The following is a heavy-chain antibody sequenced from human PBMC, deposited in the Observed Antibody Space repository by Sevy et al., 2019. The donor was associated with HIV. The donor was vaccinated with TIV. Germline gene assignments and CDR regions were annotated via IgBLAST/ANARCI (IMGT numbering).Heavy chain of an antibody. CDR1: GYSLTGLS. V-gene: IGHV1-24*01. J-gene: IGHJ4*02. CDR3: ATTKDYYESSGCPFDY. Sequence: ASVKVSCKVSGYSLTGLSMHWVRQAPGKGLEWMGSFDPEDGERIYAQKLEGRVTMTKDKSADTAYMELNSLRFEDTAVYYPATTKDYYESSGCPFDYWGQGTLVTVSS. D-gene: IGHD3-22*01. CDR2: FDPEDGER.